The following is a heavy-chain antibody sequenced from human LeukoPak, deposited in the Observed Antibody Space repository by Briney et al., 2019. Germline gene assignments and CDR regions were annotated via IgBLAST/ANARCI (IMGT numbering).Heavy chain of an antibody. CDR2: ISSSGSYI. Sequence: GGSLRLSCAASGFTFSSYAMSWVRQAPGKGLEWVSSISSSGSYIFYADSMKGRFTISRDNAKNSLYLQMNSLRAEDTAVYYCARGGSGYWYFDLWGRGTLVTVSS. J-gene: IGHJ2*01. D-gene: IGHD6-19*01. V-gene: IGHV3-21*01. CDR3: ARGGSGYWYFDL. CDR1: GFTFSSYA.